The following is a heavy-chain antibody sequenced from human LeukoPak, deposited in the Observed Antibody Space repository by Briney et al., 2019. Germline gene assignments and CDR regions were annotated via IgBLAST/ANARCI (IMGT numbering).Heavy chain of an antibody. V-gene: IGHV3-23*01. CDR2: ISGSGGRT. Sequence: GGSLRLSCAASGFIFSSDALSWVRQAPGKGLEWASLISGSGGRTDYADSVKGRFTISRDNSKNTLYLQMNSLEAEDTAVYYCAKHVRTSVWFFDYWGQGTLVTVSS. CDR3: AKHVRTSVWFFDY. D-gene: IGHD6-19*01. J-gene: IGHJ4*02. CDR1: GFIFSSDA.